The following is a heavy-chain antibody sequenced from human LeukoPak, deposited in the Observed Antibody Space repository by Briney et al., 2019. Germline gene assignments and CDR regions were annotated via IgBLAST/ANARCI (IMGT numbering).Heavy chain of an antibody. CDR3: ARVEGTVVTHIDY. J-gene: IGHJ4*02. V-gene: IGHV3-66*02. D-gene: IGHD4-23*01. Sequence: GGSLRLSCAASGFTVSSNYMSWVRQAPGKGLERVSVIYSGGSTYYADSVKGRFTISRDNSKNTLYLQMNSLRAEDTAVYYCARVEGTVVTHIDYWGQGTLVTVSS. CDR2: IYSGGST. CDR1: GFTVSSNY.